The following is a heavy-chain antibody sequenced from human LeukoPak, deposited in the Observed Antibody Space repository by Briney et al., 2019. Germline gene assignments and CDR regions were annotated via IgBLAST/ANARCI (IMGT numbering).Heavy chain of an antibody. CDR1: GFTFSSYA. D-gene: IGHD2-2*01. J-gene: IGHJ4*02. V-gene: IGHV3-30-3*01. CDR3: AREDIVVVPAAPGFDY. CDR2: ISYDGSNK. Sequence: GGSLRLSCADSGFTFSSYAMHWVRQAPGKGLEWVAVISYDGSNKYYADSVKGRFTISRDNSKNTLYLQMNSLRAEDTAVYYCAREDIVVVPAAPGFDYWGQGTLVTVSS.